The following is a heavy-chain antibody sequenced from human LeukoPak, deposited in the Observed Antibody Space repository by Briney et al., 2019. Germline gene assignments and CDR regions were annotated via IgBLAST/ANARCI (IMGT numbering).Heavy chain of an antibody. V-gene: IGHV4-39*07. CDR3: ARVTYSSSSKYWYYYYYYMDV. CDR1: GGSISSSSYY. CDR2: IYYSGST. Sequence: SETLSLTCTVSGGSISSSSYYWGWIRQPPGKGLEWIGSIYYSGSTYYNPSLKSRVTISVDTSKNQFSLKLSSVTAADTAVYYCARVTYSSSSKYWYYYYYYMDVWGKGTTVTVSS. D-gene: IGHD6-6*01. J-gene: IGHJ6*03.